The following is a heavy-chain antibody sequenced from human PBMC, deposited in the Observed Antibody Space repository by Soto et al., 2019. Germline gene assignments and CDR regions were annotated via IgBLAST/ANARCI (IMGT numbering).Heavy chain of an antibody. J-gene: IGHJ4*01. CDR3: ARDGNFALRGYRSVFDR. V-gene: IGHV1-2*06. CDR2: MNVDTGGT. Sequence: ASVKGSCTASGYRFTTHYIHWVRQAPGQGLEWMGRMNVDTGGTTYAHKFQGRVTMTRDTSISTAYLEESRVKYDAPAMYYCARDGNFALRGYRSVFDRRGHGILFTVS. D-gene: IGHD5-18*01. CDR1: GYRFTTHY.